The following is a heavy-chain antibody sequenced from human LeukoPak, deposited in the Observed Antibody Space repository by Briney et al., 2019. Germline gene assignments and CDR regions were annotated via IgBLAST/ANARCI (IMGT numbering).Heavy chain of an antibody. D-gene: IGHD3-10*01. J-gene: IGHJ4*02. CDR2: INHSGST. Sequence: PSETLSLTCAVYGGSFSGYYWSWIRQPPGKGLEWIGEINHSGSTNYNPSRTSRVTISVDTSKNQFSLKLSSVTAADTAVNYCARRLRYGSFFDYWGQGTLVTVSS. CDR3: ARRLRYGSFFDY. CDR1: GGSFSGYY. V-gene: IGHV4-34*01.